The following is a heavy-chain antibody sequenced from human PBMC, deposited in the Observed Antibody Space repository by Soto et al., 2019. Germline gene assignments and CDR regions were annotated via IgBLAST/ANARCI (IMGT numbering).Heavy chain of an antibody. Sequence: PGGSLRLSCAASGFTFSRYTMHWVRQAPGKGLEWVALLSYAGSNKYYADSVKGRFTISRDSSEDTLYLQLNSLRAEDTAVYYCAREFVLASFNSGWAVDCWGQGTLVTVSS. CDR2: LSYAGSNK. CDR3: AREFVLASFNSGWAVDC. D-gene: IGHD6-19*01. CDR1: GFTFSRYT. V-gene: IGHV3-30-3*01. J-gene: IGHJ4*02.